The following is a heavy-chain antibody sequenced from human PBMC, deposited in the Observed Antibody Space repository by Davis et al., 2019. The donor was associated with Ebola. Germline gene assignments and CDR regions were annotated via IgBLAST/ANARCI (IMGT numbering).Heavy chain of an antibody. CDR3: ARDLGLPGDY. Sequence: AASVKVSCKASGGTFSSYAISWVRQAPGQGLEWMGRIIPILGIANYAQKFQGRVTITADKSTSTAYMDLSSLRSEDTAVYYCARDLGLPGDYWGQGTLVTVSS. D-gene: IGHD7-27*01. CDR1: GGTFSSYA. V-gene: IGHV1-69*04. CDR2: IIPILGIA. J-gene: IGHJ4*02.